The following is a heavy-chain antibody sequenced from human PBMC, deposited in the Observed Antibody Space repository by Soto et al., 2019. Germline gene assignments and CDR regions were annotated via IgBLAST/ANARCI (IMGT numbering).Heavy chain of an antibody. CDR1: GFTFSSYW. Sequence: GGSLRLSCAASGFTFSSYWMSWVRQAPGKGLEWVANIKQDGSEKYYVDSVKDRFTISRDNAKNSLYLQMNSLRAEDTAVYYCAREEPRNEDAFDIWGQGTMVTVSS. V-gene: IGHV3-7*01. CDR2: IKQDGSEK. D-gene: IGHD1-1*01. J-gene: IGHJ3*02. CDR3: AREEPRNEDAFDI.